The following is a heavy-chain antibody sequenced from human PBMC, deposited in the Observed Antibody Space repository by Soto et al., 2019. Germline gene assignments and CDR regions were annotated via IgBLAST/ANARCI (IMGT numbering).Heavy chain of an antibody. CDR1: GYTFTGYY. CDR3: ARGRGYCSGGSCFHYYYGMDV. CDR2: INPNSGGT. D-gene: IGHD2-15*01. Sequence: WASVKVSCKASGYTFTGYYMHWVRQAPGQGLEWMGWINPNSGGTNYAQKFQGWVTMTRDTSISTAYMELSRLRSDDTAVYYCARGRGYCSGGSCFHYYYGMDVWGQGTTVTVSS. V-gene: IGHV1-2*04. J-gene: IGHJ6*02.